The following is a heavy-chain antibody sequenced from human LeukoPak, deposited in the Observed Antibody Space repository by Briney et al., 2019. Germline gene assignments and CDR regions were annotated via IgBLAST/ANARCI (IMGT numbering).Heavy chain of an antibody. Sequence: PGGSLRLSCAASGFTFSSYWMHWVRQAPGKGLVWVSRINTDGSSTSYADSVKGRFTISRDNAKNTLYLQMNSLRAEDTAVYYCARSPHYYGSGRHMIPPYYFDYWGQGTLVTVSS. V-gene: IGHV3-74*01. J-gene: IGHJ4*02. D-gene: IGHD3-10*01. CDR1: GFTFSSYW. CDR2: INTDGSST. CDR3: ARSPHYYGSGRHMIPPYYFDY.